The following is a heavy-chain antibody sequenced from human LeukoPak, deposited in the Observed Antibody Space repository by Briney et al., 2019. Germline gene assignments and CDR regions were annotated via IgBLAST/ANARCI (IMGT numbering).Heavy chain of an antibody. J-gene: IGHJ4*02. Sequence: GGSLRLSCAASGFTFSDYYMSWIRQAPGKGLEWVSYISSSGSTIYYADSVKGRFTISRDNAKNSLYLQMNSLRAEDTAVYYCARTAEWLRPSFDYWGQGTLVTVSS. CDR3: ARTAEWLRPSFDY. V-gene: IGHV3-11*04. CDR2: ISSSGSTI. D-gene: IGHD5-12*01. CDR1: GFTFSDYY.